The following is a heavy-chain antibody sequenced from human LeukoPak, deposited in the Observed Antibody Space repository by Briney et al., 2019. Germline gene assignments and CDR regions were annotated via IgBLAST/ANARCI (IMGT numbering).Heavy chain of an antibody. CDR2: IDWDDDE. CDR3: ARIIAGPDYFDS. V-gene: IGHV2-70*11. J-gene: IGHJ4*02. Sequence: SGPTLVNPTQTLTLTCTFSGFSLSTSKMCVNFIRQPPVKALEWLARIDWDDDEYYSTSLRPRLTISKDTSKNQVVLTMTNMDPVDTATYYCARIIAGPDYFDSWGQGTLVTVSS. CDR1: GFSLSTSKMC. D-gene: IGHD2-21*01.